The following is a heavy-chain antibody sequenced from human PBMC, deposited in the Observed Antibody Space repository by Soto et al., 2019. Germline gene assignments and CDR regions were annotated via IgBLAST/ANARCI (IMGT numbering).Heavy chain of an antibody. Sequence: QVQLVQSGAEVQKSGASVKVSCKASGYTFTSHGISWVRQAPGQGLEWMGWISTYNGNTNEAQKLQGRVTMTTDTSTSTAYMEVRNLSSDDPAVYYRARYTASLDSWGQGTLVTVSS. V-gene: IGHV1-18*01. CDR3: ARYTASLDS. CDR1: GYTFTSHG. J-gene: IGHJ4*02. D-gene: IGHD6-6*01. CDR2: ISTYNGNT.